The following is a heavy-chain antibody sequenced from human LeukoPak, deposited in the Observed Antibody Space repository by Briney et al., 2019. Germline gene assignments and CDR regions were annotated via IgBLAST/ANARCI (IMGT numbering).Heavy chain of an antibody. Sequence: GGSLRLSCAASGFTFSSYDMHWVRQAPGKGLEWVAVISYDGSNKYYADSVKGRFTISRDNSKNTLYLQMNSLRAEDTAVYYCAKETYDYGDFSFDYWGQGTLVTVSS. CDR1: GFTFSSYD. CDR2: ISYDGSNK. V-gene: IGHV3-30*18. CDR3: AKETYDYGDFSFDY. D-gene: IGHD4-17*01. J-gene: IGHJ4*02.